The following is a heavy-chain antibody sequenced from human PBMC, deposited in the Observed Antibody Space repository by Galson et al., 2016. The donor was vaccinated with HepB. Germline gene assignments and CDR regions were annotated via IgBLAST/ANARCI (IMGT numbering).Heavy chain of an antibody. J-gene: IGHJ6*02. CDR2: LYYSGST. D-gene: IGHD7-27*01. CDR1: GGSISSSSYY. Sequence: ETLSLTCTVSGGSISSSSYYWAWIRQPPGKGLEWIGSLYYSGSTYYNPSLKSRDTISVDTSKNQFSLVLTSVTAADTAVYYCAGHRGRPWGYYYYGMDVWGQGTTVTVSS. CDR3: AGHRGRPWGYYYYGMDV. V-gene: IGHV4-39*07.